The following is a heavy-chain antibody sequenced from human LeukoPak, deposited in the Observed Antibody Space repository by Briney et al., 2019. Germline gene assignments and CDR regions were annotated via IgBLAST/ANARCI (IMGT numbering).Heavy chain of an antibody. Sequence: GRSLSLSCAASGFTFSSYAVSWVRQPPGKGLEWVSSICASGGDIFYAASVEGRFTIPRNNFKNTLYMQINFLSAEDTAFDCCGKDATYYDRVENMNWGQGTLVTVSS. J-gene: IGHJ4*01. CDR2: ICASGGDI. D-gene: IGHD3-22*01. V-gene: IGHV3-23*01. CDR3: GKDATYYDRVENMN. CDR1: GFTFSSYA.